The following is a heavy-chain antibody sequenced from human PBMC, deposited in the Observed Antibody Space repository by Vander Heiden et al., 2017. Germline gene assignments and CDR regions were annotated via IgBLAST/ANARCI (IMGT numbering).Heavy chain of an antibody. CDR2: ISGSGGST. CDR1: GSTFSSYA. Sequence: EVQLLESGGGLVQPGGSLRPSGAASGSTFSSYAMSWVRQAPGKGLEWVSAISGSGGSTYYADSVKGRFTISRDNSKNTLYLQMNGLRAEDTAVYYCAKSWDYLIWYFDLWGRGTLVTVSS. CDR3: AKSWDYLIWYFDL. V-gene: IGHV3-23*01. J-gene: IGHJ2*01. D-gene: IGHD1-7*01.